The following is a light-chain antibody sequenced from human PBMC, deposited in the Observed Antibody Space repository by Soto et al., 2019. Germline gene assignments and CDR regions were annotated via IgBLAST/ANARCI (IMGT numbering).Light chain of an antibody. CDR1: NSDVRSYNL. CDR2: EGS. Sequence: QSALTQPASVSGSPGQSITISCTGTNSDVRSYNLVSGYQQHPGKAPKIMIYEGSKRPSGVSNRFSGSKSGNTASLTISGLQAEDDADYYCCSYAGSSTWVFGGGTKVTVL. J-gene: IGLJ3*02. V-gene: IGLV2-23*01. CDR3: CSYAGSSTWV.